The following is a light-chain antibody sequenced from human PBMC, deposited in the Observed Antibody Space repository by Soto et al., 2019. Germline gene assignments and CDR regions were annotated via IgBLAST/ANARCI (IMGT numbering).Light chain of an antibody. CDR1: ESTSDY. V-gene: IGKV3-11*01. Sequence: EIVLTQSPATLSLSPGERATLSCRASESTSDYLAWYQQKPGQAPRLLIYDASNRATGIPARFSGSGSGTEFTLTISSLQSEDFAIYYCQRQSNWPRTFGQGTKVDIK. J-gene: IGKJ1*01. CDR3: QRQSNWPRT. CDR2: DAS.